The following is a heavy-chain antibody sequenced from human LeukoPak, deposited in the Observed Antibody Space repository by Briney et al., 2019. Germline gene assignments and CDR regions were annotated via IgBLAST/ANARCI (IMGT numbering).Heavy chain of an antibody. D-gene: IGHD1-26*01. V-gene: IGHV3-23*01. CDR3: ARSAVGTSCCTAVDY. CDR2: ISTSGDRT. J-gene: IGHJ4*02. CDR1: GFTFSTYA. Sequence: GGSPRLSCAASGFTFSTYAMTWVRQAPGKGLEWVSGISTSGDRTYYADSVKGRFTISRDNSKNTLYLQMNSLRAEDTAEYYCARSAVGTSCCTAVDYWGQGTLVNVSS.